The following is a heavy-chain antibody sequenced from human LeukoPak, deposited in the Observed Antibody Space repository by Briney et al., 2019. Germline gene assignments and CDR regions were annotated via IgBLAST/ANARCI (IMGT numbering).Heavy chain of an antibody. CDR3: ARGTPILLWFGEPRFDP. CDR2: INHSGST. V-gene: IGHV4-34*01. J-gene: IGHJ5*02. Sequence: SETLSLTCAVYGGSFSGYYWSWLRQPPGKGLEWIGEINHSGSTNYNPSLKSRVTISVDTSKNQFSLKLSSVTAADTAVYYCARGTPILLWFGEPRFDPWGQGTLVTVSS. CDR1: GGSFSGYY. D-gene: IGHD3-10*01.